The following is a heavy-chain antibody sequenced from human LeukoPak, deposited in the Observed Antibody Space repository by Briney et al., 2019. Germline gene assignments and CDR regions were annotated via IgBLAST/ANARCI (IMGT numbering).Heavy chain of an antibody. J-gene: IGHJ4*02. CDR2: ITGSGSTK. CDR1: GFTFSTYE. Sequence: GGSLRLSCAASGFTFSTYEMNWVRQAPGKGLEWLSYITGSGSTKYYADSVRGRFTISRDNSKNTLYLQINSLRAEDTAVYYCARLLDISDHWGQGTLVTVSS. CDR3: ARLLDISDH. D-gene: IGHD3-22*01. V-gene: IGHV3-48*03.